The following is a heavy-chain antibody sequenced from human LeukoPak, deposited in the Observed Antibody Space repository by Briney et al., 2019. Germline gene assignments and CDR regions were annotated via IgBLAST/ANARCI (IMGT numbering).Heavy chain of an antibody. Sequence: PGGSLRLSCAASGFTFSSSAAHWVRQAPGKGLEWIAFISFNGDIKYYADSVTGRFSISRDNSKNMVYLQMNSLRAEDTALYYCARQSYDFWSRSMDVWGQGTMVTVSS. D-gene: IGHD3-3*01. CDR1: GFTFSSSA. V-gene: IGHV3-30-3*01. J-gene: IGHJ6*02. CDR3: ARQSYDFWSRSMDV. CDR2: ISFNGDIK.